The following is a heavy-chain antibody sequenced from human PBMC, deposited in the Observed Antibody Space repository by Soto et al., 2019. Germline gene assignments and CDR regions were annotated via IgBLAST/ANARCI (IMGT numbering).Heavy chain of an antibody. Sequence: QVQLVQSGAEVKKPGASVKVSYKASGDTFTDYYIHWVRQAPGQGLEWMGTVNPSGGHTTYAQHFLGRMTMTRDTSTSTLYMELTSLTSEDTAVYYCARGGHVVVVTAALDYWGQGTLVTVCS. CDR3: ARGGHVVVVTAALDY. J-gene: IGHJ4*02. V-gene: IGHV1-46*01. CDR1: GDTFTDYY. CDR2: VNPSGGHT. D-gene: IGHD2-21*02.